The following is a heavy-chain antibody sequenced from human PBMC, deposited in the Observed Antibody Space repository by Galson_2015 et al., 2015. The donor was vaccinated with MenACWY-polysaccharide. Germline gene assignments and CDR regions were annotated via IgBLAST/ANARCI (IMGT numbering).Heavy chain of an antibody. Sequence: SLRLSCAASGFTFDDYAMHWVRPAPGTRLEWVSGIRWTRGSIGYADSVKGRFTISRDNAKNSLYLQMNSLRAEDTALYYCAKDSYYYGSGYGLDYWGQGTLVTVSS. CDR1: GFTFDDYA. CDR2: IRWTRGSI. D-gene: IGHD3-10*01. CDR3: AKDSYYYGSGYGLDY. V-gene: IGHV3-9*01. J-gene: IGHJ4*02.